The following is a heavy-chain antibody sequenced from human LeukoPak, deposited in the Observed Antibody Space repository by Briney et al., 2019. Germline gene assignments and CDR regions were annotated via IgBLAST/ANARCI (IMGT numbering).Heavy chain of an antibody. V-gene: IGHV3-23*01. D-gene: IGHD2-15*01. CDR3: AKGGYCSGGTCYPMDV. CDR1: GFTFSTYG. CDR2: NSGGSS. Sequence: HPGGSLRLSCAASGFTFSTYGVYWVRQAPGKGLEWVSSNSGGSSYYADSVKGRFAISRDNSKNTLYLQMNSLRAEDTAVYYCAKGGYCSGGTCYPMDVWGQGTTVTVSS. J-gene: IGHJ6*02.